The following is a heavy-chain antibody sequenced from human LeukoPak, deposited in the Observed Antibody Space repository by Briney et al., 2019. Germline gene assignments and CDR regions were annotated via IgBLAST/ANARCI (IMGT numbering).Heavy chain of an antibody. V-gene: IGHV3-48*02. Sequence: PGGSLRLSCAVSGFTFSSYTMNWVRQAPGQGLEWVSSISSSSSAIYYAASVKGRFTISRDNAKNSLYLQMNSLRDEDTAVYYCARGALRYSDYWGQGTLVTVSS. J-gene: IGHJ4*02. D-gene: IGHD3-9*01. CDR3: ARGALRYSDY. CDR1: GFTFSSYT. CDR2: ISSSSSAI.